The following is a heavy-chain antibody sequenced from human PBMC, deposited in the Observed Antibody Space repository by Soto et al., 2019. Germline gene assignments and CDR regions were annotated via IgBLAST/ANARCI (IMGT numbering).Heavy chain of an antibody. CDR3: ARGWRIAVAEIDAFDI. V-gene: IGHV4-4*02. Sequence: QVQLQESGPGLVKPSGTLSLTCAVSGGSISSSNWWSWVRQPPGKGLEWIGEIYHSGSTNYNPSLKSRVTLSVDKSKNQVSLKLSSVTAADTAVYYCARGWRIAVAEIDAFDIWGQGTMVTVSS. D-gene: IGHD6-19*01. J-gene: IGHJ3*02. CDR2: IYHSGST. CDR1: GGSISSSNW.